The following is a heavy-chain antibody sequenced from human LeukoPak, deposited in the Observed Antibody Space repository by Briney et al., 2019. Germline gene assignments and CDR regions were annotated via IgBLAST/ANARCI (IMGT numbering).Heavy chain of an antibody. CDR1: GYTFTRNY. CDR2: IIPIFGTA. V-gene: IGHV1-69*13. J-gene: IGHJ4*02. D-gene: IGHD1-26*01. Sequence: SVKVSCKASGYTFTRNYMHWVRQAPGQGLEWMGGIIPIFGTANYAQKFQGRVTITADESTSTAYMELSSLRSEDTAVYYCARVGDSGSYSSLRYYFDYWGQGTLVTVSS. CDR3: ARVGDSGSYSSLRYYFDY.